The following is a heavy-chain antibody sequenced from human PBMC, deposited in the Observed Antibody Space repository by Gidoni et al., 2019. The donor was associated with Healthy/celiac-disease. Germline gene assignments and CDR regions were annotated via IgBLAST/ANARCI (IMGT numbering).Heavy chain of an antibody. J-gene: IGHJ4*02. Sequence: QVKLVESGGGVDKPGRSLRRSCAATGFTFSSYGMHWVRQAPVKGLGWVAVIWYDGSNKYYADSVKGRFTISRYNSNNTLYLQMNSLRAEDTAVYYCAREYDSLFDYWGQGTLVTVSS. V-gene: IGHV3-33*01. CDR2: IWYDGSNK. CDR3: AREYDSLFDY. D-gene: IGHD3-22*01. CDR1: GFTFSSYG.